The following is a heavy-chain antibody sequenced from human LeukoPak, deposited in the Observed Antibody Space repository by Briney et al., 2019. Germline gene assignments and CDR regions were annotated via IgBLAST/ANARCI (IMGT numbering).Heavy chain of an antibody. Sequence: PSETLSLTCAVYGGSFSGYYWSWIRQPPGKGLEWIGEINHSGSTNYNPSLKSRVTISVDTSKNQFSLKLSSVTAADTAVYYCARRGSGYALTRWGQGTLVTVSS. V-gene: IGHV4-34*01. CDR3: ARRGSGYALTR. CDR1: GGSFSGYY. J-gene: IGHJ4*02. D-gene: IGHD5-12*01. CDR2: INHSGST.